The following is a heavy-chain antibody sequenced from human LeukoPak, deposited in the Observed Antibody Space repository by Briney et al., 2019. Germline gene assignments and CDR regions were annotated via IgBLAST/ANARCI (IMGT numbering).Heavy chain of an antibody. J-gene: IGHJ4*02. CDR2: IKSKTDGGTT. V-gene: IGHV3-15*01. CDR1: GFTFSNAW. D-gene: IGHD3-10*01. Sequence: KPGGSLRLSCAASGFTFSNAWMSWVRQAPGKELEWVGRIKSKTDGGTTDYAAPVKGRFTISRDDSKNTLYLQMNSLKTEDTAVYYCTTDKGRKLLWFGELPSYYFDYWGQGTLVTVSS. CDR3: TTDKGRKLLWFGELPSYYFDY.